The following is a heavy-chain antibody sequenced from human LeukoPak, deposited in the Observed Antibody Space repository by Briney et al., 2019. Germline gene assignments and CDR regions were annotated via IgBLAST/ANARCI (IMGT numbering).Heavy chain of an antibody. J-gene: IGHJ3*02. D-gene: IGHD3-22*01. CDR3: ARDTLNTFNYNDSSANSVENAFDI. CDR2: ITAYNGNT. CDR1: GYTFTSYG. Sequence: ASVKVSCKASGYTFTSYGISCVRQAPGQGLEWMGWITAYNGNTNYAQKLQGRVTMTTDTSTSTAYMEPRSLRSDDTAVYYCARDTLNTFNYNDSSANSVENAFDIWGQGTMVTVSS. V-gene: IGHV1-18*01.